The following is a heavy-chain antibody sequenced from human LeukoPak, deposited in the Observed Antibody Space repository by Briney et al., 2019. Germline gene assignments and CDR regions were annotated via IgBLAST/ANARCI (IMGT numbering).Heavy chain of an antibody. CDR2: IYHSGST. V-gene: IGHV4-30-2*01. Sequence: SETLSLTCTVSGASISSGSYYWSWIRQPPGKGLEWIGYIYHSGSTYYNPSLKSRVTISVDRSKNQFSLKLSSVTAADTAVYYCARESGYYDEDYMDVWGKGTTVTVSS. J-gene: IGHJ6*03. D-gene: IGHD3-3*01. CDR1: GASISSGSYY. CDR3: ARESGYYDEDYMDV.